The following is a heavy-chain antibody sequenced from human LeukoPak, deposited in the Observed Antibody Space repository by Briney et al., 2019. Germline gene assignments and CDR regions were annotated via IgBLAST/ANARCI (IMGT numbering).Heavy chain of an antibody. D-gene: IGHD3-22*01. Sequence: GGSLRLSCAASGFTFSSYSMNWVRQAPGKGLEWVSSISSSSSYIYYADSVKGRFTISRDNAKNSLYLQMNSLRAEDTAVYYCARDSGLYYYDSSGYSVSDPWGQGTLVTVSS. J-gene: IGHJ5*02. CDR3: ARDSGLYYYDSSGYSVSDP. V-gene: IGHV3-21*01. CDR2: ISSSSSYI. CDR1: GFTFSSYS.